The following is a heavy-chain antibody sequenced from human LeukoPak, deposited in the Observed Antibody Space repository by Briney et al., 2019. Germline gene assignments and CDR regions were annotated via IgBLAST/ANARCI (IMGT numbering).Heavy chain of an antibody. D-gene: IGHD3-10*01. CDR1: GYSISSGYY. CDR2: IYHSGST. V-gene: IGHV4-38-2*02. CDR3: ARVHGAGYYYMDV. J-gene: IGHJ6*03. Sequence: KSSETLSLTCTVSGYSISSGYYWGWIRQPPGKGLEWIGSIYHSGSTYYNPSLKSRVTISVDTSKNQFSLKLSSVTAADTAVYYCARVHGAGYYYMDVWGKGTTVTVSS.